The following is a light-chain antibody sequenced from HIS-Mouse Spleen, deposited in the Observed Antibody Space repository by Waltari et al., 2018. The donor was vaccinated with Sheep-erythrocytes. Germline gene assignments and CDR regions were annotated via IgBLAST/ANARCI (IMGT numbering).Light chain of an antibody. CDR2: WAS. Sequence: DIVMTQSPDSLAVSLGERATINCKSSQSVLYSSNNKNYLAWYQQKPGQPPKLHIYWASTRDSGVPDRFSGSGSGTDFTLTISSLQAEDVAVYYCQQYYSTLTFGGGTK. CDR1: QSVLYSSNNKNY. CDR3: QQYYSTLT. V-gene: IGKV4-1*01. J-gene: IGKJ4*01.